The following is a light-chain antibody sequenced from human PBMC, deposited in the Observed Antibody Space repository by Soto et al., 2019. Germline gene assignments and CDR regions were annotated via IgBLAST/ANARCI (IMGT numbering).Light chain of an antibody. CDR1: QGISNY. CDR2: AAS. Sequence: DIQMTQFPSSLSASVGDRVTITCRASQGISNYLAWYQQKPGKVPKLLIYAASTLQSGVPSRFSGSGSGTDFTLTISSLQPEDVATYYCQKYNSAPLFTFGPGTKVDIK. V-gene: IGKV1-27*01. J-gene: IGKJ3*01. CDR3: QKYNSAPLFT.